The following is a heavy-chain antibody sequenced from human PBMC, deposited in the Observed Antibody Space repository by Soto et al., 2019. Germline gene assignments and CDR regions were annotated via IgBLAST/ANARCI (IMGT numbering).Heavy chain of an antibody. J-gene: IGHJ6*02. D-gene: IGHD6-13*01. V-gene: IGHV3-33*01. CDR2: IWYDGSNK. CDR1: GFTFSSYG. CDR3: ARSIAAAGSFGPYYYYGMDV. Sequence: QVQLVESGGGVVQPGRSLRLSCAASGFTFSSYGMHWVRQAPGKGLEWVAVIWYDGSNKYYADSVKGRFTISRDNSKNTLYLQMNSLRAEDTAVYYCARSIAAAGSFGPYYYYGMDVWGQGTPVTVSS.